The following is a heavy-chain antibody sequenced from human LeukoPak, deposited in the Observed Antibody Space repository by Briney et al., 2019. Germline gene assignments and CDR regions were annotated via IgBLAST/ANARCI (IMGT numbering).Heavy chain of an antibody. V-gene: IGHV1-46*01. D-gene: IGHD3-16*01. J-gene: IGHJ3*02. Sequence: ASVKVSCKASGYTFTSYYMHWVRQAPGQGLEWMGITNPSGGSTSYAQKFQGRVTMTRDTSTSTVYMELSSLRSEDTAVYYCAIFAGGGMGAFDIWGQGTMVTVSS. CDR2: TNPSGGST. CDR1: GYTFTSYY. CDR3: AIFAGGGMGAFDI.